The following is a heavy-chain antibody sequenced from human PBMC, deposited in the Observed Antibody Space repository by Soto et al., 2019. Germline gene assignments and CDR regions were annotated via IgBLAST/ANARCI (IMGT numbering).Heavy chain of an antibody. CDR3: ARTMTARTDDY. D-gene: IGHD3-22*01. J-gene: IGHJ4*02. CDR2: INPDGSEK. V-gene: IGHV3-7*01. Sequence: EVHLVESGGGLVLPGGSLRLSCAASGFTFSSYWMSWVRQTPGKGLEWVGNINPDGSEKYYVDTVGGRFTISRDNAANSLYLQMNCRRAEDTAVYYCARTMTARTDDYWGQGTLVTVSS. CDR1: GFTFSSYW.